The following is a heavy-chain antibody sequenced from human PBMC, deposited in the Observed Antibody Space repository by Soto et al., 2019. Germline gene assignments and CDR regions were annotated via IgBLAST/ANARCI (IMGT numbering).Heavy chain of an antibody. J-gene: IGHJ6*02. CDR2: MNAKSEDA. CDR3: ARDNPFNYAGFDV. V-gene: IGHV1-8*01. Sequence: QAHLEQSGSVLKRPGASVKVSCKASGYIFSDYDINWLRQASGQGPEWMGWMNAKSEDAFCPQRFRGKFNMTWDTSLSTAYIEVGSLTSHDTAIYYCARDNPFNYAGFDVWGQGTTVAVSS. D-gene: IGHD3-16*01. CDR1: GYIFSDYD.